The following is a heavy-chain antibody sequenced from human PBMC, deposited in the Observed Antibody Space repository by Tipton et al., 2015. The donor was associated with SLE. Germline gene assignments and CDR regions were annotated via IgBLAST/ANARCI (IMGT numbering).Heavy chain of an antibody. CDR2: INGGGGDT. J-gene: IGHJ4*02. CDR1: GFTFNKYA. D-gene: IGHD6-13*01. V-gene: IGHV3-23*01. Sequence: GSLRLSCAASGFTFNKYAMHWVRQAPGQGLEWVSAINGGGGDTYYADSVKGRFTISRDNSKNTAHLQMNSLRAEDTAVYYCAKYGQQLAFDYWGQGTLVTVSS. CDR3: AKYGQQLAFDY.